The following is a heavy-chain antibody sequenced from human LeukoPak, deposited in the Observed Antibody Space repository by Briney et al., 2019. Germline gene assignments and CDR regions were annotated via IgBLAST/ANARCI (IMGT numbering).Heavy chain of an antibody. CDR1: GYTFTGYY. V-gene: IGHV1-2*02. CDR2: INPNTGAT. Sequence: ASVKVSCKASGYTFTGYYMFWVRQAPGQGLEWMGWINPNTGATKYAQNFQGRVTLTRDTSISTTFMELSSLRSDDTAFYYCARDERFCNGDNHYPDLGYWGQGTLVTVSS. D-gene: IGHD2-15*01. J-gene: IGHJ4*02. CDR3: ARDERFCNGDNHYPDLGY.